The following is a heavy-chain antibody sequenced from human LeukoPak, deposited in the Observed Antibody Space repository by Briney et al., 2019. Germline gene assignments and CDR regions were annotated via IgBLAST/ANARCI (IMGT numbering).Heavy chain of an antibody. Sequence: GGSLRLSCAASRFTFSSYWMHWVRQAPGKGLVWVSRINSAGSSTSYADSVKGRFTISRDNAKNTLYLQMNSLRAEDTAVYYCASLRFLEWLDYWGQGTLVTVSS. V-gene: IGHV3-74*01. CDR3: ASLRFLEWLDY. D-gene: IGHD3-3*01. CDR2: INSAGSST. J-gene: IGHJ4*02. CDR1: RFTFSSYW.